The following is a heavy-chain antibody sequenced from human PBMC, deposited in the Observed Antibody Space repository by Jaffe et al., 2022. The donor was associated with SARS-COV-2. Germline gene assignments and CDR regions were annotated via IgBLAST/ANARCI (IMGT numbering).Heavy chain of an antibody. V-gene: IGHV3-53*01. J-gene: IGHJ4*02. CDR1: GFTVSSNY. CDR2: IYSGGST. D-gene: IGHD6-13*01. Sequence: EVQLVESGGGLIQPGGSLRLSCAASGFTVSSNYMSWVRQAPGKGLEWVSVIYSGGSTYYADSVKGRFTISRDNSKNTLYLQMNSLRAEDTAVYYCARAAPCIAAAGTVCGNFDYWGQGTLVTVSS. CDR3: ARAAPCIAAAGTVCGNFDY.